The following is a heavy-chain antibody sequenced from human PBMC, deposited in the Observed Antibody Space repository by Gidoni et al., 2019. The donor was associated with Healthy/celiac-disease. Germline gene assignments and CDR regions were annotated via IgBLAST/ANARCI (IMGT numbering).Heavy chain of an antibody. CDR2: ISSSSSYT. CDR3: ASRIVVVPAAKGRSEYYFDY. CDR1: GFPFSDYY. D-gene: IGHD2-2*01. Sequence: QVQLVASGGGLVKPGGSLRLSCAASGFPFSDYYMTWIRQAPGKGLAWVSYISSSSSYTNYADCVKGRFTISRDNAKNSLYLQMNSLRAEDTAVYYCASRIVVVPAAKGRSEYYFDYWGQGTLVTVSS. J-gene: IGHJ4*02. V-gene: IGHV3-11*05.